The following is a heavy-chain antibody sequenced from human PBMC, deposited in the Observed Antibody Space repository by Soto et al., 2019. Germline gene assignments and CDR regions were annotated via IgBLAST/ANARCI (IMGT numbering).Heavy chain of an antibody. CDR2: IYFSGST. CDR3: ARGYDSTGYYLDPPYFFDY. CDR1: GGSVSSSSYY. Sequence: PSETLSLTCTVSGGSVSSSSYYWSWIRQPPGKGLEWIGYIYFSGSTSYNPSLESRVTISDDTSNNQFSLKLTSVTAADTAVYYCARGYDSTGYYLDPPYFFDYWGQGTLVTVSS. J-gene: IGHJ4*02. D-gene: IGHD3-22*01. V-gene: IGHV4-61*01.